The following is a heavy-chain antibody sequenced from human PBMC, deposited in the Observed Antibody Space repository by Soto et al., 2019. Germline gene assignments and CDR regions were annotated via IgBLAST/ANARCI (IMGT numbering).Heavy chain of an antibody. V-gene: IGHV3-48*03. J-gene: IGHJ4*02. CDR2: ISSSGSTI. Sequence: GGSLRLSCAASGFTFSSYEMNWVRQAPGKGLEWVSYISSSGSTIYYADSVKGRFTISRDNAKNSLYLQMNSLRAEDTAVYYCARAVMVATPSSPMLDYWGQGTLVTSPQ. D-gene: IGHD5-12*01. CDR3: ARAVMVATPSSPMLDY. CDR1: GFTFSSYE.